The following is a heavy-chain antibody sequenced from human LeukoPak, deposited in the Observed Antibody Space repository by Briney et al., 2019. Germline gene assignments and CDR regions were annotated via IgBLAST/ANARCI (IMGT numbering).Heavy chain of an antibody. V-gene: IGHV3-48*03. J-gene: IGHJ4*02. Sequence: GGSLRLSCAASGFTFSSYEMNWVRQAPGKGLEWVSYISSSGSTIYYADSVKGRFTISRDNSKNSLYLQMNSLRTEDTALYYCAKDTRGDSSGCFDYWGQGTLVTVSS. CDR2: ISSSGSTI. D-gene: IGHD6-19*01. CDR1: GFTFSSYE. CDR3: AKDTRGDSSGCFDY.